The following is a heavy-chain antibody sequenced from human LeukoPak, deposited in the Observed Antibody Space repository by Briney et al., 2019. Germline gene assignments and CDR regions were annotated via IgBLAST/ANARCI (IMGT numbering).Heavy chain of an antibody. CDR3: ARIKVGATGIDY. CDR2: INTDGSHT. J-gene: IGHJ4*01. Sequence: GGSLRLSCAGSGFTFSNYWMHWVRQAPGKGLVWVSRINTDGSHTNYADSVKGRFTFSRDNAKNTLYLQMNSLRAEDTAVYYCARIKVGATGIDYWGHGTLVTVSS. V-gene: IGHV3-74*01. D-gene: IGHD1-26*01. CDR1: GFTFSNYW.